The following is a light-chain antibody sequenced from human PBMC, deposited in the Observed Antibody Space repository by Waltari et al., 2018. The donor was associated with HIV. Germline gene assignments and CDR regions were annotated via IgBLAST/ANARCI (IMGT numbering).Light chain of an antibody. Sequence: QSVLTQPPPASGTPGQRVIISCSGNRSNIGSNTVNWYQQFSGAAPTPLIYSNNHRPSAVPDRFSGSKSGSAASLAISGLKSEDEADYHCATRDDALSGPVFGAGTKLTV. CDR1: RSNIGSNT. CDR2: SNN. V-gene: IGLV1-44*01. J-gene: IGLJ3*02. CDR3: ATRDDALSGPV.